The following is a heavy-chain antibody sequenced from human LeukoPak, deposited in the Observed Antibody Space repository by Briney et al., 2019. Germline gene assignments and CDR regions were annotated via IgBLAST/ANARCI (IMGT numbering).Heavy chain of an antibody. CDR3: PRGSEDLY. J-gene: IGHJ4*02. CDR1: GFTFSAFW. D-gene: IGHD1-26*01. V-gene: IGHV3-7*04. Sequence: PGGSLTLTCAVSGFTFSAFWWTWVRQAPGKGLEWVASIKEDGSEKFYVDSVRRRFTISRDNAKKSLYLQMNSLTAEDAVVYYGPRGSEDLYWGEGTLVTVSS. CDR2: IKEDGSEK.